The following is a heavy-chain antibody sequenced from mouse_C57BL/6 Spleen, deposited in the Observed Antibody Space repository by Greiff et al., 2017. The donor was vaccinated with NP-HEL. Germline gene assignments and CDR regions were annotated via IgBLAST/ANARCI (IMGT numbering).Heavy chain of an antibody. CDR2: IHPNSGST. CDR1: GYTFTSYW. V-gene: IGHV1-64*01. J-gene: IGHJ1*03. Sequence: QVQLQQPGAELVKPGASVKLSCKASGYTFTSYWMHWVKQRPGQGLEWIGMIHPNSGSTNYNEKFKRKATLTEDKSSSTAYMQLSSLSSEDSAVYYCARSDYDYDVYWYFDVWGTGTTVTVSS. CDR3: ARSDYDYDVYWYFDV. D-gene: IGHD2-4*01.